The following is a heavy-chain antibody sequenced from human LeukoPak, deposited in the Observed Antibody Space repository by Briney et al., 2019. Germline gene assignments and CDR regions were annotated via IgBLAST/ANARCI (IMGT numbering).Heavy chain of an antibody. CDR3: ARQEWRSSGWFDY. Sequence: SETLSLTCTVSDDSICDYYWGWIRQPPGKGLEWIGSIYYSGSTYYNPSLKSRVTISVDTSKNQFSLKLSSVTAADTAVYYCARQEWRSSGWFDYWGQGTLVTVSS. J-gene: IGHJ4*02. V-gene: IGHV4-39*01. D-gene: IGHD6-19*01. CDR1: DDSICDYY. CDR2: IYYSGST.